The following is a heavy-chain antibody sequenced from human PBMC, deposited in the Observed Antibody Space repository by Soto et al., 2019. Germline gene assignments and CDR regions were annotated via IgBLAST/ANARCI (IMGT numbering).Heavy chain of an antibody. CDR1: GFTVSSNQ. Sequence: EVQLVESGGGLIQPGGSLRLSCAVSGFTVSSNQMTWVRQAPGKGLEWVSLIYSDGTPYYADSVKGRFTISRDNSKNTVHLQMNSLRADDTAVYYCARLAFDDSFDIWGQGTKGTVSS. D-gene: IGHD3-9*01. CDR3: ARLAFDDSFDI. J-gene: IGHJ3*02. V-gene: IGHV3-53*01. CDR2: IYSDGTP.